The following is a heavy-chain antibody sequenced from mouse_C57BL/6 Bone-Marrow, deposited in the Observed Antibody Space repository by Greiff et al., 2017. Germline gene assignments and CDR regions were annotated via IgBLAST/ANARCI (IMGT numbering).Heavy chain of an antibody. Sequence: EVMLGGSGPVLVKPGASGKMSCTASGYKIPDDYMHLVKPSHGKSLEWIGVINPYNGGTSYNQKFKGKATLTVDKSSSTAYMELNSLTSEDSAVYYCARKETGMGDYWGQGTTLTVSS. CDR2: INPYNGGT. CDR3: ARKETGMGDY. CDR1: GYKIPDDY. J-gene: IGHJ2*01. V-gene: IGHV1-19*01. D-gene: IGHD4-1*01.